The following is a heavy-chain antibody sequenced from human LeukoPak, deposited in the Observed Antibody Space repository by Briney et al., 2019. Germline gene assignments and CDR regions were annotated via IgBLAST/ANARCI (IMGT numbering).Heavy chain of an antibody. J-gene: IGHJ2*01. CDR3: ARRKSRWYFDH. CDR2: IYYSGNT. CDR1: GCSITSSSYY. Sequence: SETLSLTCTVSGCSITSSSYYWGWIRQPPGKGLEWVGSIYYSGNTYYNPSLKSRGTIYVDTHNNQFSLKLTSVTAADTAVYYCARRKSRWYFDHWGRGTLVTVSS. V-gene: IGHV4-39*01.